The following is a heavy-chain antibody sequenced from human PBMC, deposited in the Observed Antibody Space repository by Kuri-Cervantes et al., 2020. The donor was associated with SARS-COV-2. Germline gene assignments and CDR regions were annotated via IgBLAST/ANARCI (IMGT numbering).Heavy chain of an antibody. Sequence: ASVKVSCKASGYTFTGYYIHWVRQAPGHGLEWMGWINPSGGGTHYSQKFQDRVTMTRDTSIATAYMELSSLRSEDTAVYYCARVGYDFWSGYDFDYWGQGTLVTVSS. CDR1: GYTFTGYY. D-gene: IGHD3-3*01. J-gene: IGHJ4*02. CDR3: ARVGYDFWSGYDFDY. V-gene: IGHV1-2*02. CDR2: INPSGGGT.